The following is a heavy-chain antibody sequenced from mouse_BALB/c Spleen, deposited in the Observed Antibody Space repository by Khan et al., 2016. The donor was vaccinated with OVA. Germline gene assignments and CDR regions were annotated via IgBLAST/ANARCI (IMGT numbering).Heavy chain of an antibody. CDR1: GYTFSSYW. CDR3: ARGNYYGSSSWVGY. D-gene: IGHD1-1*01. V-gene: IGHV1-9*01. CDR2: ILPGSGSN. Sequence: QVQLQQSGAELMKPGASVKISCKATGYTFSSYWIEWVKQRPGHGLVWIGEILPGSGSNNYNEKFKGKATFTADTSSNPAYMQLSSLTSEDSAVYYCARGNYYGSSSWVGYWGQGTLVTVS. J-gene: IGHJ3*01.